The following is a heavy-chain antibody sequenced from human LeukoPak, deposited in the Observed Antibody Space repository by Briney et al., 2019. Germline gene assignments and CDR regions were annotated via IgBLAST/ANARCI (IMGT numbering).Heavy chain of an antibody. CDR1: GYTFTGYY. Sequence: GASVKVSCKASGYTFTGYYLYWVRQAPGQGLEWMGGIIPIFGTANYAQKFQGRVTITADESTSTAYMELSSLRSEDTAVYYCGRATDYYYYGMDVWGQGTTVTVSS. D-gene: IGHD1-26*01. CDR3: GRATDYYYYGMDV. J-gene: IGHJ6*02. V-gene: IGHV1-69*13. CDR2: IIPIFGTA.